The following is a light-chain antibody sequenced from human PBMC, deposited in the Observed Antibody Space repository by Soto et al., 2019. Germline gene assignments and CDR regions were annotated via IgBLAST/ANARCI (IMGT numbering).Light chain of an antibody. V-gene: IGLV1-40*01. CDR2: GNS. CDR3: QSYDSSLSAWV. J-gene: IGLJ3*02. CDR1: SSNIGAGYD. Sequence: QSVLTQPPSVSGAPGQWVTISCTGSSSNIGAGYDVHWYQQLPGTAPKLLIYGNSNRPSGVPDRFSGSKSGTSASLAITGLQAEDEADYYCQSYDSSLSAWVFGGGTKVTVL.